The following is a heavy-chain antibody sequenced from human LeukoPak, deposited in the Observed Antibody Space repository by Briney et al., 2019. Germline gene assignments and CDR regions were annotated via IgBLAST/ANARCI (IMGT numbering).Heavy chain of an antibody. D-gene: IGHD2-2*01. V-gene: IGHV4-59*11. CDR3: ARDVVVVPAAIHYGMDV. J-gene: IGHJ6*02. CDR2: IHSSGST. CDR1: GGSLSGHF. Sequence: SETLSLTCTVSGGSLSGHFWNWFRRPPGKGLENIGYIHSSGSTNYNPSYKSRVTVSLEMSKNQFSLSLSSVTAADTAVYYCARDVVVVPAAIHYGMDVWGQGTTVTVSS.